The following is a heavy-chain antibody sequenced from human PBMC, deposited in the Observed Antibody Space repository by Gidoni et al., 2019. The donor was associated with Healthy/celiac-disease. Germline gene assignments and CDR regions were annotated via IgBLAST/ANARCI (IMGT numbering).Heavy chain of an antibody. V-gene: IGHV4-59*01. D-gene: IGHD4-17*01. CDR3: ARTGSLRLYYFDY. J-gene: IGHJ4*02. CDR1: GGSISRYY. Sequence: QVQLQESGPGLVKPSETLSLTCTVSGGSISRYYWSWIRQPPGKGLEWIGYIYYSGSTNYNPSLKSRVTISVDTSKNQFSLKLSSVTAADTAVYYCARTGSLRLYYFDYWGQGTLVTVSS. CDR2: IYYSGST.